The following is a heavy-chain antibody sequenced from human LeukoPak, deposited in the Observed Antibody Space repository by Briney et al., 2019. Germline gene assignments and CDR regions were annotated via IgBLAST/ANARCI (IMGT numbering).Heavy chain of an antibody. CDR2: INLDGGDK. CDR1: GLTLGNYW. V-gene: IGHV3-7*01. Sequence: GGSLRLSCAASGLTLGNYWMSWVRQAPGKGLEWVANINLDGGDKSYVGSAKGRFTISRDNAKNSLYLQMNSLGAEDTAVYYCARDYDYSLDYWGQGTLVTVSS. CDR3: ARDYDYSLDY. D-gene: IGHD4/OR15-4a*01. J-gene: IGHJ4*02.